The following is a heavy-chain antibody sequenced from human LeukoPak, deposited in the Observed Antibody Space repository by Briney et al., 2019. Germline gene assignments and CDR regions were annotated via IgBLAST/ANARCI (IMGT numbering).Heavy chain of an antibody. D-gene: IGHD6-13*01. CDR3: VGAAADTTPRP. Sequence: GGSLKLSCAASGFTLSNYWMHWVRQGPGEGLVWVSRVSNDGSSTAYADSVRGRFTISRDNAKNTLYLQMNSLRAEDTAVYYCVGAAADTTPRPWGQGTLVTVSS. V-gene: IGHV3-74*01. CDR2: VSNDGSST. CDR1: GFTLSNYW. J-gene: IGHJ4*02.